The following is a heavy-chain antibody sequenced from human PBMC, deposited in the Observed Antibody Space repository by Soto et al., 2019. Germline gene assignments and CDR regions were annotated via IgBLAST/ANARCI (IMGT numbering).Heavy chain of an antibody. CDR1: GYTFTSYG. CDR2: ISAYNGNT. Sequence: QVQLVQSGAEVKKPGASVKVSCKASGYTFTSYGISWVRQAPGQGLEWMGWISAYNGNTNYAQKLQGRVTMTTDTSTSTAYMELRSLRSDDTAVYYCARVDYDFWSGYRNGMDVWGQGTKVTVSS. J-gene: IGHJ6*02. CDR3: ARVDYDFWSGYRNGMDV. V-gene: IGHV1-18*01. D-gene: IGHD3-3*01.